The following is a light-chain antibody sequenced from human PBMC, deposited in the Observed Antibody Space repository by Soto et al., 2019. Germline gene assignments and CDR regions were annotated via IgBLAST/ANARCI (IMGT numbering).Light chain of an antibody. Sequence: SYELTQPPSVSVSPGQTARITCSGDALPKQYAYWYQQQPGQAPVLVIYKDTERPSGIPERFSGSSSGTTVTLTISGVQTEDEADYYCQSADTTGTIGVFGGGTKVTVL. J-gene: IGLJ3*02. CDR3: QSADTTGTIGV. CDR1: ALPKQY. CDR2: KDT. V-gene: IGLV3-25*02.